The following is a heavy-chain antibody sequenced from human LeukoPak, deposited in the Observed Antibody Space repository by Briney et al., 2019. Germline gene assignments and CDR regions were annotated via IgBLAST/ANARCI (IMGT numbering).Heavy chain of an antibody. J-gene: IGHJ4*02. D-gene: IGHD3-10*01. CDR2: INAGNGNT. CDR1: GYTFTSYA. Sequence: ASVKVSCKASGYTFTSYAMHWVRQAPGQRLEWMGWINAGNGNTKYSRKFQDRVTITRDTSASTAYMELSSLRSEDTAVYYCARLMVRGVIIQGFDYWGQGTLVTVSS. CDR3: ARLMVRGVIIQGFDY. V-gene: IGHV1-3*01.